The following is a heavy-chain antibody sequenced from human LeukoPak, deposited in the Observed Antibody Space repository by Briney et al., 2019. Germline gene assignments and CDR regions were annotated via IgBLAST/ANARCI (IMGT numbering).Heavy chain of an antibody. CDR3: AGERWHCRDNCDSVYYYGLDV. D-gene: IGHD2-21*01. CDR2: INAGSDDT. J-gene: IGHJ6*02. CDR1: GCIFTNYA. Sequence: GASVKVSCKASGCIFTNYAFHWVRQAPVQRLEWLGWINAGSDDTRYSQKFQDRVTITRDTSASAAYMELSSLAPDDTSVYYCAGERWHCRDNCDSVYYYGLDVWGQGTTVTVSS. V-gene: IGHV1-3*01.